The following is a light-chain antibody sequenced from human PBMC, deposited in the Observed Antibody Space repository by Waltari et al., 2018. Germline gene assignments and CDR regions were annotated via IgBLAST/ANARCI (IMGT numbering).Light chain of an antibody. CDR3: QQYNNWPGT. CDR2: GAS. V-gene: IGKV3-15*01. CDR1: QSVSSN. Sequence: EIVMTQSLATLSVSPGERATLSCRASQSVSSNLAWYQQKPGQAPRLLIYGASTRATGIPARFSGSGSGTEFTLTISSLQSEDFAVYYCQQYNNWPGTFGQGTKVEIK. J-gene: IGKJ1*01.